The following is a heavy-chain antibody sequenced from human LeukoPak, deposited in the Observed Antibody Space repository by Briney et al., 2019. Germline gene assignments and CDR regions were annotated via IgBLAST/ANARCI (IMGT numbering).Heavy chain of an antibody. V-gene: IGHV1-69*13. CDR3: ARGRPYGSGNYYHFDY. CDR1: GGTFSSYA. Sequence: SVKVSCKASGGTFSSYAISWVRQAPGQGLKWMGGIIPIFGTANYAQKFQGRVTITADESTSTAYMELSSLRSEDTAVYYCARGRPYGSGNYYHFDYWGKGTLVTVSS. J-gene: IGHJ4*02. D-gene: IGHD3-10*01. CDR2: IIPIFGTA.